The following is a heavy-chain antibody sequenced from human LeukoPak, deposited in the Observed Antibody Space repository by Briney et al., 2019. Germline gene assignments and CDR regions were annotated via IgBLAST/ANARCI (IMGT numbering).Heavy chain of an antibody. CDR3: AREGNLDC. J-gene: IGHJ4*02. Sequence: GRSLRLSCAASGFTFSSFGMHWVRQAPGKGLEWLAVIWYDGSIKYYADSVKGRFTISRDDSKNTLDLQMDSLRAEDTAVYYCAREGNLDCWGQGTLVTVSS. CDR2: IWYDGSIK. V-gene: IGHV3-33*01. CDR1: GFTFSSFG.